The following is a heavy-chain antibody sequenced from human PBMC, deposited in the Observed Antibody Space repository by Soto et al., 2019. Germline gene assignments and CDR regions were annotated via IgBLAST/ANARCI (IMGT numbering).Heavy chain of an antibody. Sequence: SETLSLTCAVYGGSFSGYYWSWIRTPPGKGLEWIGEINHSGSTNYNPSLKSRVTISVDTSKNQFSLKLSSVTAADTAVYYCARGGPYSSGRIKRMTIADYWGQGTLVTVSS. CDR3: ARGGPYSSGRIKRMTIADY. CDR1: GGSFSGYY. CDR2: INHSGST. V-gene: IGHV4-34*01. J-gene: IGHJ4*02. D-gene: IGHD6-19*01.